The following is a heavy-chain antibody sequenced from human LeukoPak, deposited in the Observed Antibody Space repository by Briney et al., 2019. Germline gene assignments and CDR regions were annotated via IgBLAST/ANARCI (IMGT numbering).Heavy chain of an antibody. V-gene: IGHV3-21*01. CDR3: ARDLGCSGGSCCLSEYYFDY. D-gene: IGHD2-15*01. J-gene: IGHJ4*02. CDR2: ISGSGTNT. Sequence: GGSLRLSCAVSGFTFDDYAMNWVRQAPGKGLEWVSGISGSGTNTYYADSVKGRFTISRDNAKNSLYLQMNSLRAEDTAVYYCARDLGCSGGSCCLSEYYFDYWGQGTLVTVSS. CDR1: GFTFDDYA.